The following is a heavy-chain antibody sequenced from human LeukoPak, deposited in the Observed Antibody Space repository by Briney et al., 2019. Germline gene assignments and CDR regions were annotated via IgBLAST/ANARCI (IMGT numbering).Heavy chain of an antibody. Sequence: SVKVSCKTSGITLSSFAVQWVRQARGQRLEWIGWIVVGSGTTKYAQKFQEGVTITRDMSTSTAFMELSSLRFEDTAVYYCAADVIPGPKGFDPWGQGTLVTVSS. V-gene: IGHV1-58*01. D-gene: IGHD2-21*01. CDR2: IVVGSGTT. CDR1: GITLSSFA. J-gene: IGHJ5*02. CDR3: AADVIPGPKGFDP.